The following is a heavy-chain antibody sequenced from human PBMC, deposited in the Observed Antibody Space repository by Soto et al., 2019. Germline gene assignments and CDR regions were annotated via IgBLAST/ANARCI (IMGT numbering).Heavy chain of an antibody. CDR1: GGTFSSYA. CDR3: ARGTVPGGGCAGGDY. D-gene: IGHD2-15*01. Sequence: QVQLVQSGAEVKKPGSSVKVSCKASGGTFSSYAISWVRQAPGQGLEWMGGIIPIFGTANYAQKFQGRVTTTAGESTSTAYRELSSVRSEDTAVYGCARGTVPGGGCAGGDYWGQGALVTVSS. J-gene: IGHJ4*02. V-gene: IGHV1-69*12. CDR2: IIPIFGTA.